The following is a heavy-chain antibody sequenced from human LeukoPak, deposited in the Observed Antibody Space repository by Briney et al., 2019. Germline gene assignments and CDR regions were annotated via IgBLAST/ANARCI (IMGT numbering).Heavy chain of an antibody. J-gene: IGHJ6*03. CDR1: GFTFSSYA. V-gene: IGHV3-30-3*01. CDR3: ARTRRSRHCSSTSCQYYYYYMDV. Sequence: QPGGSLRLSCAASGFTFSSYAMHWVRQAPGKGLEWVAVISYDGSNKYYADSVKGRFTISRDNSKNTLYLQMNSLRAEDTAVYYCARTRRSRHCSSTSCQYYYYYMDVWGKGTTVTVSS. D-gene: IGHD2-2*01. CDR2: ISYDGSNK.